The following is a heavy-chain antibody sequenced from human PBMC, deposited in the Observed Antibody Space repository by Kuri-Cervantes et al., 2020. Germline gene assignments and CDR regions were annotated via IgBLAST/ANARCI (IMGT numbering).Heavy chain of an antibody. Sequence: GESLKISCVASGFTFSDHYMDWVRQSPGKGLEWVGRSRNKANSYTTEYAAPVKGRFVISRGDSKNSVYLQMNSLRAEDTAVYYCAREYSSGWYHYYYYYGMDVWGQGTTVTVSS. CDR2: SRNKANSYTT. V-gene: IGHV3-72*01. CDR3: AREYSSGWYHYYYYYGMDV. J-gene: IGHJ6*02. CDR1: GFTFSDHY. D-gene: IGHD6-19*01.